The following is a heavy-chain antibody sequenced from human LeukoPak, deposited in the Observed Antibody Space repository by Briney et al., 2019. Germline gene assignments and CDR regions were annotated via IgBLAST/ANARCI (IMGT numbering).Heavy chain of an antibody. CDR3: ARVHCSGGSCYSGWFDP. J-gene: IGHJ5*02. CDR2: INHSGST. Sequence: SETLSLTCAVYGGSFSGYYWSWIRQPPGKGLEWIGEINHSGSTNYNPSLKSRVTISVDTSKNQFSLKLSSVTAADTAVYYCARVHCSGGSCYSGWFDPWGQGTLVTVSS. D-gene: IGHD2-15*01. V-gene: IGHV4-34*01. CDR1: GGSFSGYY.